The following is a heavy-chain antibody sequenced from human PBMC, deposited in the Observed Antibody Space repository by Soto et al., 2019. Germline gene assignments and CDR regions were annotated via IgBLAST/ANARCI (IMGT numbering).Heavy chain of an antibody. CDR2: ISRNGGST. J-gene: IGHJ4*02. CDR3: ARSGLPFDY. V-gene: IGHV3-64*01. Sequence: PGGSLRLSCAASGFIFSRYAMTWVRQAPGKGLEYVSGISRNGGSTYYANSVKGRFTISRDNSKSTLYLQVGSLRAEDMAVYYCARSGLPFDYWGQGIPVTVSS. CDR1: GFIFSRYA. D-gene: IGHD2-21*02.